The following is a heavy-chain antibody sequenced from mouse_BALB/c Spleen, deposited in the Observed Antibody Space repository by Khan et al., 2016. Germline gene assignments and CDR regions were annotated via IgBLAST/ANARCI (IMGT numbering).Heavy chain of an antibody. CDR3: ARSTRTQLDY. J-gene: IGHJ2*01. D-gene: IGHD2-1*01. CDR1: GYTFTSYY. V-gene: IGHV1S56*01. Sequence: ELVKPGASVRISCKASGYTFTSYYIHWVKQRPGQGLEWIGWIYPGNVNTKYNEKFKGKATLTADKSSSTAYMQLSSLTSEDSAVYFCARSTRTQLDYWGQGTTLTVSS. CDR2: IYPGNVNT.